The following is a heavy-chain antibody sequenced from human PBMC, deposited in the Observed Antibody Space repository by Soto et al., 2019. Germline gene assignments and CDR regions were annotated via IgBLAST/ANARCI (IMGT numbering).Heavy chain of an antibody. V-gene: IGHV3-30-3*01. Sequence: QVQLVESGGGVVQPGRSLTLSCAASGFTFSSYVIHWVRQTPDKGLEWVAFISRDGSNAYYADSVKGRFTISRDNSKNRLYLEMNSLRPEDTAVYYCARDDGGRSDCDLGYWGQGTLVVVSS. J-gene: IGHJ4*02. D-gene: IGHD2-21*01. CDR1: GFTFSSYV. CDR3: ARDDGGRSDCDLGY. CDR2: ISRDGSNA.